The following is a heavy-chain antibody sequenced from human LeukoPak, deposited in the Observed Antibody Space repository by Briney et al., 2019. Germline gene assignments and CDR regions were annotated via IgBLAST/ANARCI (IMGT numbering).Heavy chain of an antibody. CDR2: INHSGST. CDR1: GGSFSGYY. Sequence: SETLSLTCAGYGGSFSGYYWSWIRQPPGKGLEWIGEINHSGSTNYNPSLKSRVTISVDTSKTQFSLKMSSVTAADTAVYFCARQSSTGLAYWGQGTLVTVSS. CDR3: ARQSSTGLAY. V-gene: IGHV4-34*01. D-gene: IGHD1-1*01. J-gene: IGHJ4*02.